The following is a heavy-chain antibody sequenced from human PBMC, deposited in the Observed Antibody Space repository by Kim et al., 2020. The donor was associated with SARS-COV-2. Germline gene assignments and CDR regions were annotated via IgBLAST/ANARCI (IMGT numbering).Heavy chain of an antibody. J-gene: IGHJ4*02. D-gene: IGHD3-16*01. Sequence: GGSLRLSCAVSGFTFNTYGMTWVRQAPGKGLEWVSSISAGGGSTYSADSVKGRFTISRDNSVNTLSLQMDSLRAEDTAIYYCARRSDRYDYFHDYWGQGTLVTVSS. CDR3: ARRSDRYDYFHDY. CDR2: ISAGGGST. V-gene: IGHV3-23*01. CDR1: GFTFNTYG.